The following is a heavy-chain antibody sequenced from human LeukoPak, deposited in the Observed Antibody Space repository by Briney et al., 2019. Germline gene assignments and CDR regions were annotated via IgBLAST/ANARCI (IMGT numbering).Heavy chain of an antibody. CDR3: AELGITMIGGV. CDR2: ISSSGSTI. CDR1: GFTFTNYW. J-gene: IGHJ6*04. Sequence: GGSLRLSCAAPGFTFTNYWMSWVRQAPGKGLEWVSYISSSGSTIYYADSVKGRFTISRDNAKNSLYLQMNSLRAEDTAVYYCAELGITMIGGVWGKGTTVTISS. D-gene: IGHD3-10*02. V-gene: IGHV3-48*04.